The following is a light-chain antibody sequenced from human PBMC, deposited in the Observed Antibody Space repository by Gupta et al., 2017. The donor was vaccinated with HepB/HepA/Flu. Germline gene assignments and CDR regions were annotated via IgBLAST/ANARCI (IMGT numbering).Light chain of an antibody. CDR1: QNINGW. V-gene: IGKV1-5*03. CDR2: QAS. J-gene: IGKJ1*01. CDR3: QQYNDIRTT. Sequence: DIQMTQSPSTLSASVGDRVTITCRASQNINGWLAWYQQKPGKAPKLLIYQASTLETGVPSRFSGSGSGTEFTLAISSLLPDDFATYYCQQYNDIRTTFGQGTKVEIK.